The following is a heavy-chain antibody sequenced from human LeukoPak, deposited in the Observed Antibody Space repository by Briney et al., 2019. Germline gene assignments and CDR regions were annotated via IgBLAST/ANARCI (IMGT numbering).Heavy chain of an antibody. CDR1: GGSISSYY. CDR3: ARSGGPRFYYYYYMDV. V-gene: IGHV4-4*07. D-gene: IGHD3-10*01. CDR2: IYTSGST. J-gene: IGHJ6*03. Sequence: SETLSLTCTVSGGSISSYYWSWIRQPAGKGLEWIGRIYTSGSTNYNPSPKSRVTMSVDTSKNQFSLKLSSVTAADTAVYYCARSGGPRFYYYYYMDVWGKGTTVTVSS.